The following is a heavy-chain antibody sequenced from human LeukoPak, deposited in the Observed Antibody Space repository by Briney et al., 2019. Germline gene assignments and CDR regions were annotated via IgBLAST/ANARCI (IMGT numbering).Heavy chain of an antibody. Sequence: GASVKVSCKASGYTFTSYGISWVRQAPGQGLEWMGWMNPNSGNTGYAQKFQGRVTITRNTSISTAYMELSSLRSEDTAVYHCARNIAAAGTFYYYMDVWGKGTTVTVSS. CDR3: ARNIAAAGTFYYYMDV. CDR1: GYTFTSYG. D-gene: IGHD6-13*01. J-gene: IGHJ6*03. V-gene: IGHV1-8*03. CDR2: MNPNSGNT.